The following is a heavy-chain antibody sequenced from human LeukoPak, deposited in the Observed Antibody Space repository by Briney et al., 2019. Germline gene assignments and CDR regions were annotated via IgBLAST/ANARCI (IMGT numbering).Heavy chain of an antibody. CDR2: IRGSGDTT. J-gene: IGHJ4*02. Sequence: PGGSLRLSCAASGFTFSSYAMNWVRQAPGKGLEWVSGIRGSGDTTYYADSVKGRRFTISRDNSKNTLYLQMNSLRAEDTAVYYCAKKSPRSMVRNPDFDYWGQGTLVTVSS. CDR1: GFTFSSYA. V-gene: IGHV3-23*01. D-gene: IGHD3-10*01. CDR3: AKKSPRSMVRNPDFDY.